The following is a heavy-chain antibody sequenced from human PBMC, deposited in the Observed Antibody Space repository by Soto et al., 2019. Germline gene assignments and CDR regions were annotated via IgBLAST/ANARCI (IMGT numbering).Heavy chain of an antibody. CDR2: IKQDGSEK. Sequence: GGSLRLSCAASGFTLTTYWMSWVRLAPGKGLEWVANIKQDGSEKYYVDSVKGRFTISRDNAKNSLYLQMNGLRAEDTAIYYCARGGRLGAFDIWGQGTTVTVSS. CDR1: GFTLTTYW. CDR3: ARGGRLGAFDI. V-gene: IGHV3-7*01. D-gene: IGHD3-16*01. J-gene: IGHJ3*02.